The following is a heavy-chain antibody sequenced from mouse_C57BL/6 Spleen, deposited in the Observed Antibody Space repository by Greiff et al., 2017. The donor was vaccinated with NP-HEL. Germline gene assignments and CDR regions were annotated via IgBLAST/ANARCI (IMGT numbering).Heavy chain of an antibody. V-gene: IGHV1-64*01. Sequence: QVQLQQPGAELVKPGASVKLSCKASGYTFTSYWMHWVKQRPGQGLEWIGMIHPNSGSTNYNAKFKSKATLTVDKSSSTAYMQLSSLTSEDSAVYYCARTNGNGAMDYWGQGTSVTVSS. CDR3: ARTNGNGAMDY. CDR1: GYTFTSYW. D-gene: IGHD2-1*01. J-gene: IGHJ4*01. CDR2: IHPNSGST.